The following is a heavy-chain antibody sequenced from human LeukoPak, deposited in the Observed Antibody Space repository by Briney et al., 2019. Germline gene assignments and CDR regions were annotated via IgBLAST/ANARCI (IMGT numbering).Heavy chain of an antibody. V-gene: IGHV3-21*01. CDR3: ARAQDGDYYYYYGMDV. J-gene: IGHJ6*02. Sequence: PGGPLRLLCAACGFIFCSYSMKWVRPAPGRGVVWGSSISSSSSYIYYADSVKGRFTISTDNTKNSLYLQRNSLRAEDTALYYCARAQDGDYYYYYGMDVWGQGTTVTVSS. CDR1: GFIFCSYS. CDR2: ISSSSSYI. D-gene: IGHD4-17*01.